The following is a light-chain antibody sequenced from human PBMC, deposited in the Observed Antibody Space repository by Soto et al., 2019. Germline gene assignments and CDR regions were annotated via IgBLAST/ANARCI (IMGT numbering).Light chain of an antibody. J-gene: IGKJ4*01. CDR2: DAS. CDR3: QQYDNLPLT. V-gene: IGKV1-33*01. Sequence: IQMTQSPSSLSASVGNRVTITCQASQDISNYLNWYQQKPRKAPKLLIYDASNLETGVPSRFSGSGSGTDFTFTISSLQPEDIATYYCQQYDNLPLTFGGGTKVDIK. CDR1: QDISNY.